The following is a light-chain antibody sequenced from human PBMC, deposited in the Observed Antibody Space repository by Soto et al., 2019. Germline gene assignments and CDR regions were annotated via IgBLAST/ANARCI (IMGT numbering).Light chain of an antibody. J-gene: IGLJ1*01. CDR1: SXDVGGYYY. Sequence: QSALAQPRSVSGSPGQSVTISCTGTSXDVGGYYYISWYQQHPGKAPKLIIYDVTKRPSGVPDRFSASKSGITASLTISGLHAEDEADYYCCSYAGTAGTYSSYVFGTGTKVTVL. V-gene: IGLV2-11*01. CDR3: CSYAGTAGTYSSYV. CDR2: DVT.